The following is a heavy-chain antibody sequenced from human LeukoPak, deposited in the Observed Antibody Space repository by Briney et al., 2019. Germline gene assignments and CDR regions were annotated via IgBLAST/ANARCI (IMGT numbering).Heavy chain of an antibody. Sequence: GGSLRLSCAASEFTFTSYAMSWFRQAPGRGLKWVSAIIGGGGSTYYADSVKGRFTISRDNSKNTLYLQMNSLRAEDTAVYYCAKDRPQPRITIFWTSYGMDVWGQGTTVTVSS. D-gene: IGHD3-9*01. V-gene: IGHV3-23*01. CDR1: EFTFTSYA. J-gene: IGHJ6*02. CDR2: IIGGGGST. CDR3: AKDRPQPRITIFWTSYGMDV.